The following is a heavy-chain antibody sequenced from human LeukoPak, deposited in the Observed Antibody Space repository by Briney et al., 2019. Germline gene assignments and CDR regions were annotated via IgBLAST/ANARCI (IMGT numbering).Heavy chain of an antibody. CDR1: GGSIISGSYY. CDR3: ARSPSAGWFDP. V-gene: IGHV4-61*02. Sequence: SQTLSLTCTVSGGSIISGSYYWSWIRQPAGKGLEWIGRISSGGNTNYNPSLKSRVTISIDTSKNQFSLKLSSVTAADTAVYYCARSPSAGWFDPWGQGTLVTVSS. J-gene: IGHJ5*02. CDR2: ISSGGNT.